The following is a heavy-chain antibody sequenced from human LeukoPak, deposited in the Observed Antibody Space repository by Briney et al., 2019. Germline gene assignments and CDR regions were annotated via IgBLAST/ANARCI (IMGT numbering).Heavy chain of an antibody. V-gene: IGHV3-74*01. Sequence: GGSLRLSCAASGFTFSTYWMHWVRQAPGKGLVWVSRINSDGSSTSYADSVKGRFTISRDNARNTLHLQMDSLRAEDTGVYYCARDIQFVIRDPWGQGTLVTVSS. J-gene: IGHJ5*02. CDR1: GFTFSTYW. CDR2: INSDGSST. D-gene: IGHD5-24*01. CDR3: ARDIQFVIRDP.